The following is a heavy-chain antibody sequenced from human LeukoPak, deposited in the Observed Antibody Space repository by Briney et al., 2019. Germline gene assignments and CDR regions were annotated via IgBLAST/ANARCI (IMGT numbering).Heavy chain of an antibody. CDR1: GGSFSGYY. Sequence: SETLSLTCAVYGGSFSGYYWSWIRQPPGKGLEWIGEINHSGSTNYNPSLKSRVTISVDTSKNQFSLKLSSVTAADTAVYYCARVGILTGYSMDVWGKGTTVTVSS. V-gene: IGHV4-34*01. J-gene: IGHJ6*03. CDR2: INHSGST. D-gene: IGHD3-9*01. CDR3: ARVGILTGYSMDV.